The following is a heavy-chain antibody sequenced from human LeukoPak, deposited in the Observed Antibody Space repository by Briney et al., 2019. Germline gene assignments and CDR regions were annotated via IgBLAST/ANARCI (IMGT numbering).Heavy chain of an antibody. CDR3: AKDALTRERFGEATFDY. V-gene: IGHV3-23*01. D-gene: IGHD3-10*01. CDR2: ISGSGGST. J-gene: IGHJ4*02. CDR1: GFTFSSYA. Sequence: GGSLRLSCAASGFTFSSYAMSWVRQAPGKGLEWVSAISGSGGSTYYADSVKGRFTISRDNSKNTLYLQMNSLRAEDTAVYYCAKDALTRERFGEATFDYWGQGTLVTVSS.